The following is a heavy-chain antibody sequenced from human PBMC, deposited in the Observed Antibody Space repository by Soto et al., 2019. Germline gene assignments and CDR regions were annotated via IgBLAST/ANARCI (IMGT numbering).Heavy chain of an antibody. J-gene: IGHJ4*02. CDR2: ISGSGGST. V-gene: IGHV3-23*01. D-gene: IGHD4-17*01. Sequence: GGSLRLSCAASGFTFSSYAMSWVRQAPGKGLEWVSAISGSGGSTYYADSVKGRFTISRDNSKNTLYLQMNSLRAEDTAVYYCANDRTAPTVLRWSSKTGWYWGQGTLVTVSS. CDR3: ANDRTAPTVLRWSSKTGWY. CDR1: GFTFSSYA.